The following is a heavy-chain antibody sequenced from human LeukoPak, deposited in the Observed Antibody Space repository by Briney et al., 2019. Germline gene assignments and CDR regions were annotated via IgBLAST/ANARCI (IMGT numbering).Heavy chain of an antibody. CDR2: IYHSGST. D-gene: IGHD2-2*01. CDR3: AIGGYCSSTSCYEGFDP. V-gene: IGHV4-38-2*01. CDR1: GYTISSGYY. J-gene: IGHJ5*02. Sequence: SETLSLTCAVSGYTISSGYYWGWIRQPPGKGLEWIGSIYHSGSTYYNPSLKSRVTISVDTSKNQFSLKLSSVTAADTAVYYCAIGGYCSSTSCYEGFDPWGQGTLVTVSS.